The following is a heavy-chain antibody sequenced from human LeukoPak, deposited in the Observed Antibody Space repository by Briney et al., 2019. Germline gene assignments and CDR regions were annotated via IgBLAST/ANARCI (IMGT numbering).Heavy chain of an antibody. CDR1: GFSVNNNY. V-gene: IGHV3-53*01. Sequence: GGSLRLSCAASGFSVNNNYMTWVRQAPGKGLEWVSLIYTGGTIYYADSVKGRFTISRDNSKNTLYLQTNSLTAEDTAVYYCALLWYGELPQVDYWGQGTLVTVSS. D-gene: IGHD3-10*01. CDR2: IYTGGTI. CDR3: ALLWYGELPQVDY. J-gene: IGHJ4*02.